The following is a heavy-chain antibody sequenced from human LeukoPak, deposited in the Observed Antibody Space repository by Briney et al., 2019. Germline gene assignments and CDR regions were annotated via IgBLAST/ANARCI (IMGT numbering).Heavy chain of an antibody. CDR2: INYSGTT. CDR3: ARGTDMTPISGYYSFVY. CDR1: GGSISSFL. Sequence: SETLSLTCTVSGGSISSFLWSWIRQPPGKGLEWIGYINYSGTTNYNPSLKSRVTISVDTSKNQFSLKLSSVTAADTAVYYCARGTDMTPISGYYSFVYWGQGTLVSVSS. J-gene: IGHJ4*02. D-gene: IGHD5-12*01. V-gene: IGHV4-59*08.